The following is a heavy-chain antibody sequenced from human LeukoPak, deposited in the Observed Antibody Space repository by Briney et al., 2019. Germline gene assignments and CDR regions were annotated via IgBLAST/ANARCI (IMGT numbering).Heavy chain of an antibody. CDR3: TRDYWDYGDYFSDF. CDR1: GFTFSSYW. CDR2: IRQLGNEK. V-gene: IGHV3-7*01. D-gene: IGHD4-17*01. Sequence: PGGSLRLSCAASGFTFSSYWMSWVRQAPGKGLEWVANIRQLGNEKYYVDSVKGRFTISRDSAKNSLYLQMNSLRAEDTAVYYCTRDYWDYGDYFSDFWGPGTQVTVSS. J-gene: IGHJ4*02.